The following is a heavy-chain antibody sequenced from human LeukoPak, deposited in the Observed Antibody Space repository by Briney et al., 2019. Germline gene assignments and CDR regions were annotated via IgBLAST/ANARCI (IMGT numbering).Heavy chain of an antibody. Sequence: SETLSLTCTVSGYSISSGYYWGWIRQPPGKGLEWIGSIYYSGSTYYNPSLKSRVTISVDTSKNQFSLKLSSVTAADTAVYYCARTQVGATSNWFDPWGQGTLVTVSS. V-gene: IGHV4-38-2*02. CDR3: ARTQVGATSNWFDP. CDR1: GYSISSGYY. J-gene: IGHJ5*02. D-gene: IGHD1-26*01. CDR2: IYYSGST.